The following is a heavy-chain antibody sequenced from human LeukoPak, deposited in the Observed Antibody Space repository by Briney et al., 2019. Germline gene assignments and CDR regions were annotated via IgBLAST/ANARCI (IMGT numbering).Heavy chain of an antibody. J-gene: IGHJ4*02. D-gene: IGHD5-18*01. CDR3: ARMGRGYSYGYVRY. CDR2: IYTSGST. Sequence: SETLSLTCTVSGGSISSYYWSWIRQPAGKGLEWIGRIYTSGSTNYNPSPKSRVTMSVDTSKNQFSLKLSSVTAADTAVYYCARMGRGYSYGYVRYWGQGTLVTVSS. V-gene: IGHV4-4*07. CDR1: GGSISSYY.